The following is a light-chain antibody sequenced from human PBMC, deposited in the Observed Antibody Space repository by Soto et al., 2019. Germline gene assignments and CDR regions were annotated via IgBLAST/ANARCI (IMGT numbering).Light chain of an antibody. CDR1: SSDIGAYNF. V-gene: IGLV2-14*03. CDR2: DVN. J-gene: IGLJ2*01. CDR3: TSWTTSTTMI. Sequence: QSVLTQPASVSGSPGQSITISCTGTSSDIGAYNFVSWYQQHPGKAPKLMLYDVNIPPSGVSSRFAGSKCGNTASLTISGLQAEDEADYYCTSWTTSTTMIFGGGTKLTVL.